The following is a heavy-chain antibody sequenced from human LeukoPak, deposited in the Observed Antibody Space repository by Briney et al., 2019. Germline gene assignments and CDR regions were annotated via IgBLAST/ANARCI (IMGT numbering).Heavy chain of an antibody. D-gene: IGHD3-10*01. Sequence: SETLSLTRTVSGGSISSSSYYWGWIRQPPGKGLEWIGRVFSNGNANYNPSLNSRGTISVGTSKNLFSLKLISVTAADTGIYYCARGGSFGSATYYKFEIWGQGAQVTVSS. V-gene: IGHV4-61*05. CDR1: GGSISSSSYY. CDR2: VFSNGNA. J-gene: IGHJ4*02. CDR3: ARGGSFGSATYYKFEI.